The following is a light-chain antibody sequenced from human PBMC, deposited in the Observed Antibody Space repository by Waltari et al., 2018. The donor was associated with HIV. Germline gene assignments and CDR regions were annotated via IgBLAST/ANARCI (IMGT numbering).Light chain of an antibody. J-gene: IGLJ1*01. CDR3: CSYAGIYTYV. V-gene: IGLV2-11*01. CDR2: DVS. CDR1: SSDVGGYNY. Sequence: QSALTQPRSVSGSPGQSVTISCTGTSSDVGGYNYVPWYQQHPGKAPKVRIYDVSKGPSGVPDRFSGYKSGNTASLTISGLQAEDEADYYCCSYAGIYTYVFGTGTKVTVL.